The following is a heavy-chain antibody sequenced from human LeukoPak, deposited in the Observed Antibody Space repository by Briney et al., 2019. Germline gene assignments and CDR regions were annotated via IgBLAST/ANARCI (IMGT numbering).Heavy chain of an antibody. CDR3: ARDPPPTSDAFDI. V-gene: IGHV3-21*01. CDR2: ISNSSSYI. J-gene: IGHJ3*02. CDR1: GFTFSSYS. Sequence: GGSLRLSCAASGFTFSSYSMNWVRQAPGKGLEWVSSISNSSSYIYYADSVKGRFTISRDNAKNSLYLQMNSLRAEDTAVYYCARDPPPTSDAFDIWGQGTMVTVSS.